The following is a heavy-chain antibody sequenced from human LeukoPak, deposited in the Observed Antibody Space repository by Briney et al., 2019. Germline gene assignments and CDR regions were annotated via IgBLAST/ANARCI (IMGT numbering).Heavy chain of an antibody. CDR1: GFTFSSYA. Sequence: GGSLRLSCAASGFTFSSYAMHWVRQAPGKGLEWVAVISYDGSNKYYADSVKGRFTISRDNSKNTLYLQMNSLRAEDTAVYYCARDQISSSGWYRDNYFDYWGQGTLVTVFS. V-gene: IGHV3-30-3*01. CDR3: ARDQISSSGWYRDNYFDY. CDR2: ISYDGSNK. D-gene: IGHD6-19*01. J-gene: IGHJ4*02.